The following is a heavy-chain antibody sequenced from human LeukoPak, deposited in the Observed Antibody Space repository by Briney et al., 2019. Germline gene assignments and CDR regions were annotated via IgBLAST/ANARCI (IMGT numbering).Heavy chain of an antibody. CDR2: INHSGST. CDR1: GGSFSGYY. Sequence: SETLSLTCAVYGGSFSGYYWSWIRQPPGKGLEWIGEINHSGSTNYNPSLKSRVTISVDTSKNQFSLKLSSVTAADTAVYYCARGASLPFDYWGQGTLVTVSS. V-gene: IGHV4-34*01. J-gene: IGHJ4*02. CDR3: ARGASLPFDY.